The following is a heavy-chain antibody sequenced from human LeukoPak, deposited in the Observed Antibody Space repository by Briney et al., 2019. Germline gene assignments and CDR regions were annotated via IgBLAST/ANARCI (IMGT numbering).Heavy chain of an antibody. D-gene: IGHD7-27*01. CDR3: ARQNWGFDY. J-gene: IGHJ4*02. Sequence: GGSLRLSCAASGFTFSSYWMSWFRQAPGKGREWVANMKQDGNEKYYVDSVKGRFTISRDNAKNSLYLQMNSLRGEDTAVYYCARQNWGFDYWGQGTLVTVSS. CDR1: GFTFSSYW. CDR2: MKQDGNEK. V-gene: IGHV3-7*01.